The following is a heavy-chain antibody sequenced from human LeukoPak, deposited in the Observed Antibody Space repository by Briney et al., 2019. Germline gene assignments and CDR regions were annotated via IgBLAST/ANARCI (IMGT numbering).Heavy chain of an antibody. Sequence: SETLSLTCAVYGGSFSGYYWGWIRQPPGKGLEWIGNIYYNGNTYYNPSLKSRVTISVDTSKNQFSLKLRSVTAADTAVYYCARPCGSGSYCPVDYWGQGTLVTVSS. CDR3: ARPCGSGSYCPVDY. V-gene: IGHV4-34*01. D-gene: IGHD3-10*01. CDR1: GGSFSGYY. CDR2: IYYNGNT. J-gene: IGHJ4*02.